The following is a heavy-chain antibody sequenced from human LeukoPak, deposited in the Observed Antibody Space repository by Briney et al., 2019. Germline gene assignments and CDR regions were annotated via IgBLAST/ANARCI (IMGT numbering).Heavy chain of an antibody. CDR2: INPNSGGT. D-gene: IGHD5-12*01. V-gene: IGHV1-2*06. Sequence: GASVKVSCKASGYTFTGYYMHWVRQAPGQGLEWMGRINPNSGGTNYAQKFQGRVTMTRYTSISTAYMEPSRLRSDDTAVYYCARDRGYSGYHDYWGQGTLVTVSS. J-gene: IGHJ4*02. CDR1: GYTFTGYY. CDR3: ARDRGYSGYHDY.